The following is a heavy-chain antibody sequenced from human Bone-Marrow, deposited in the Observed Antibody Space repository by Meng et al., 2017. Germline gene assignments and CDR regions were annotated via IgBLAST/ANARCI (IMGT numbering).Heavy chain of an antibody. J-gene: IGHJ4*02. CDR2: TYYRSKWFN. Sequence: SEPLSLTCAISGDSVSSNNSAWNWIRQSPSRGLEWLGRTYYRSKWFNDYAVSVKSRLSINPDTSKNHFFLQMNSVTPEDTAVYYCARGSGFADWGQGTLVTVSS. V-gene: IGHV6-1*01. CDR1: GDSVSSNNSA. D-gene: IGHD3-10*01. CDR3: ARGSGFAD.